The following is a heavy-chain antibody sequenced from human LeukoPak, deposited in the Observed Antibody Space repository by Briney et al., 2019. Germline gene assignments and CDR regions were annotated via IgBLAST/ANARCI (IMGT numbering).Heavy chain of an antibody. CDR2: INPSGGST. D-gene: IGHD3-22*01. Sequence: ASVTVSCKASGYTFTSYYMHWVRQAPGQGLEWMGIINPSGGSTSYAQKFQGRVTMTRDTSTSTVYMELSSLRSEDTAVYYCARTYYYDSSGYYYTPGAFDIWGQGTMVTVSS. CDR3: ARTYYYDSSGYYYTPGAFDI. V-gene: IGHV1-46*01. J-gene: IGHJ3*02. CDR1: GYTFTSYY.